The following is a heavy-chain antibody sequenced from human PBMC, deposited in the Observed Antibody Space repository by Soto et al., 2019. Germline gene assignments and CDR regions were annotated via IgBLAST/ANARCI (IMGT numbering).Heavy chain of an antibody. CDR1: GFSLTTKGVG. V-gene: IGHV2-5*02. CDR2: IYWDNDD. D-gene: IGHD3-16*02. J-gene: IGHJ3*02. CDR3: ARVTITFGGVVGLDAFDM. Sequence: QVTLKESGPPLVKPTETLTLTCTFSGFSLTTKGVGVGWIRQPPGEALEWLAVIYWDNDDRYNPSLRSRLAISKDTSNNQVVLTMTTLDPVDTATYYCARVTITFGGVVGLDAFDMWGQGIMVTVSS.